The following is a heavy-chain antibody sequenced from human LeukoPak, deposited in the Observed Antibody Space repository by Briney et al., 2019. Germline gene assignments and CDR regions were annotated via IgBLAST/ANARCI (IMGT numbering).Heavy chain of an antibody. V-gene: IGHV4-4*02. CDR3: ARQSPGFMIAGYFDY. J-gene: IGHJ4*02. CDR2: IFHEGLT. D-gene: IGHD3-16*01. Sequence: SETLSLTCTVSSGSISTNNWWSWVRQSPAKGLEWIGEIFHEGLTNYNPSLKSRATISIDKSKSQFSLRLTSVTAADTAVHYCARQSPGFMIAGYFDYWAQGTLVTVSS. CDR1: SGSISTNNW.